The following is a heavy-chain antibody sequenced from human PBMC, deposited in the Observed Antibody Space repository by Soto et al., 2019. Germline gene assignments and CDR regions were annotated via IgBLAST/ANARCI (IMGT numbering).Heavy chain of an antibody. CDR3: VQTTGWPGFDF. J-gene: IGHJ4*02. Sequence: EVQLVESGGGLIQPGGSLRLSCAASGFSVSSKYMTWVRQAPGKGLEWVSVIYGGGTTYYADSVKGRFTISRDNSKNTLHLQMNSLRAEDTAVYYCVQTTGWPGFDFWCQGTLVIVSS. CDR1: GFSVSSKY. D-gene: IGHD6-19*01. CDR2: IYGGGTT. V-gene: IGHV3-53*01.